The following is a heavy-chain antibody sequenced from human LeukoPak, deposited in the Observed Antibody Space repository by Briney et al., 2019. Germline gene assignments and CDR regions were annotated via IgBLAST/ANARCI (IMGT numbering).Heavy chain of an antibody. CDR3: ASDLRWYYYDSSGYYFDY. V-gene: IGHV1-69*05. J-gene: IGHJ4*02. CDR1: GGTFSSYA. Sequence: SVKVSCKASGGTFSSYAISWVRQAPGQGLEWMGRIIPIFGTANYAQKFQGRVTITTDESTSTAYMALSSLRSEDTAVYYCASDLRWYYYDSSGYYFDYWGQGTLVTVSS. CDR2: IIPIFGTA. D-gene: IGHD3-22*01.